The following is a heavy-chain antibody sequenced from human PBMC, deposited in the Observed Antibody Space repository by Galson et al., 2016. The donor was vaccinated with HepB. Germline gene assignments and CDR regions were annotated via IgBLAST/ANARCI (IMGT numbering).Heavy chain of an antibody. CDR3: ARSGLVSTIGGYFFDY. D-gene: IGHD5/OR15-5a*01. CDR1: GYNFANYY. CDR2: IDPGDSYT. V-gene: IGHV5-10-1*01. Sequence: QSGAEVKKPGESLRISCKGSGYNFANYYISWVRQVPGKGLEWMGRIDPGDSYTNYRPSFQDLVTISADKSLSTTYLHWSSLKASDTAIYYCARSGLVSTIGGYFFDYWGQGALVTVSP. J-gene: IGHJ4*02.